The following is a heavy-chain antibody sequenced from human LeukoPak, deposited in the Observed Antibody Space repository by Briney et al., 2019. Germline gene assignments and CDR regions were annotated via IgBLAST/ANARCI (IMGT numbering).Heavy chain of an antibody. CDR2: ISNTGGGT. J-gene: IGHJ4*02. CDR3: AKVVQSLGYCSTCLRHFDY. D-gene: IGHD2-2*01. Sequence: PGGSLRLSCAASGFSFGDYAMSWVRQSPGMGLAWVSAISNTGGGTYYADSVKGRLTISRDNSKNTLYVQMNSLRAEDTAVYYCAKVVQSLGYCSTCLRHFDYWGQGTLVTVSS. CDR1: GFSFGDYA. V-gene: IGHV3-23*01.